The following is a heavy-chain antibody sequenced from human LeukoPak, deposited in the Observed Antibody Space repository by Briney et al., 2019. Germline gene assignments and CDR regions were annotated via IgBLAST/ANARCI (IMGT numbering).Heavy chain of an antibody. CDR3: ARGGSHWFDP. Sequence: GASVKVSCKASGYIFTTYDISRVRQAPGQGLEWMGWISAYNDNTNYAQKFQGRVTMTTDTSTSTAYMELRSLRSDDTAVYYCARGGSHWFDPWGQGTLVTVSS. V-gene: IGHV1-18*01. J-gene: IGHJ5*02. CDR2: ISAYNDNT. D-gene: IGHD2-15*01. CDR1: GYIFTTYD.